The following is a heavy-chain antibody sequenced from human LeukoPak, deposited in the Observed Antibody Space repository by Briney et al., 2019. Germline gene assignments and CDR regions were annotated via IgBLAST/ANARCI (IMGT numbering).Heavy chain of an antibody. D-gene: IGHD3-10*01. CDR3: AREVRPLRDYYYYMDV. Sequence: SETLSLTCTVSGGSITNNYWSWIRQPPGKGLEWIGDIFYTGITNYNPSLKSRVTISVDTSKDQFSLKVTSVITAETAVYYCAREVRPLRDYYYYMDVWGKGTTVTVSS. CDR2: IFYTGIT. V-gene: IGHV4-59*01. J-gene: IGHJ6*03. CDR1: GGSITNNY.